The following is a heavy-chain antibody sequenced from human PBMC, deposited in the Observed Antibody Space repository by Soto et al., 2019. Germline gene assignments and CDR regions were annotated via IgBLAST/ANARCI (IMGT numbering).Heavy chain of an antibody. V-gene: IGHV4-30-2*01. J-gene: IGHJ5*02. CDR1: GGSISSGGYS. CDR2: IYHSEST. D-gene: IGHD2-2*01. Sequence: QLQLQESGSGLVKPSQTLSLTCAVSGGSISSGGYSWSWIRQPPGKGLEWIAYIYHSESTYYTPPLTRRVTISVDTSKNHCSLKLSSVTAADTAVYDCARVPDRWGQGTLVTLSS. CDR3: ARVPDR.